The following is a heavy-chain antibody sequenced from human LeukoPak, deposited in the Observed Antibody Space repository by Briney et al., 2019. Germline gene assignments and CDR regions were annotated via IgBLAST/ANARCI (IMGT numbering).Heavy chain of an antibody. Sequence: SETLSFTCSVSGHSISSSSYYCGWIRQPPGKGLEWIGSIDSRGSTSYNPSLKSRVTISSDTSKNQFSLKLRSLTAADTAVYYCARYKGGTMFDIWGQGTMVTVSS. V-gene: IGHV4-39*01. CDR2: IDSRGST. J-gene: IGHJ3*02. D-gene: IGHD3-10*01. CDR3: ARYKGGTMFDI. CDR1: GHSISSSSYY.